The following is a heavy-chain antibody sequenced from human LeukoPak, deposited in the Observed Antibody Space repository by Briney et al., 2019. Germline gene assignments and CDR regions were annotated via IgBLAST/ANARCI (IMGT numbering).Heavy chain of an antibody. CDR3: ARDRDDYGDYSGETIDI. J-gene: IGHJ3*02. V-gene: IGHV3-74*01. Sequence: GGSLRLSCAASGFTFSSYWIHWVRQAPGKGLVWVSRIDTDGSNTNYADSVKGRFTISRDNAQNTVYLQMNSLRAEDTAVYYCARDRDDYGDYSGETIDIWGQGTMVTVSS. D-gene: IGHD4-17*01. CDR2: IDTDGSNT. CDR1: GFTFSSYW.